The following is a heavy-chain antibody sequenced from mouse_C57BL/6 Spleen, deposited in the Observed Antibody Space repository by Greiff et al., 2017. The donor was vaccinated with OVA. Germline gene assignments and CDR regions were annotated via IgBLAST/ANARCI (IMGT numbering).Heavy chain of an antibody. CDR3: ARSDSSGAFDY. CDR1: GYTFTSYW. V-gene: IGHV1-7*01. Sequence: QVQLQQSGADLATPGDSVKLSCKASGYTFTSYWMHWVNQRPGQGLEWIGYINPSSGYTKYNQKFKDKATVTADKSSSTAYMQLSSLTYEDSAVYYCARSDSSGAFDYWGQGTTLTVSS. D-gene: IGHD3-2*02. CDR2: INPSSGYT. J-gene: IGHJ2*01.